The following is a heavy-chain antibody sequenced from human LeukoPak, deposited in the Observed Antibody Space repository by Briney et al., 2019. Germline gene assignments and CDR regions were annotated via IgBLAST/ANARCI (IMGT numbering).Heavy chain of an antibody. CDR3: VREIAARIFDY. J-gene: IGHJ4*02. V-gene: IGHV3-21*06. Sequence: GGSLRLSCTASGFTFSSYSMNWVRQAPGKGLEWVSSISSGGFFIYYADSVKGRFTISRDNAKNSVYLQMDSLRGEDAAVYYCVREIAARIFDYWGQGTLVTVSS. CDR2: ISSGGFFI. D-gene: IGHD6-6*01. CDR1: GFTFSSYS.